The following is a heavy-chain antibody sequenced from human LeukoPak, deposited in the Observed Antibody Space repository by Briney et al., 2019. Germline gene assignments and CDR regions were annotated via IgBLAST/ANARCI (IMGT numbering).Heavy chain of an antibody. CDR2: IKPDGNEQ. CDR1: GFIFSDYW. D-gene: IGHD2-15*01. J-gene: IGHJ4*02. Sequence: GGSLRLSCVTSGFIFSDYWMGWVRQAPGKGPEWVASIKPDGNEQYYVDSVRGRFTISRDNSKDSLFLQMDSLRAEDTAIYYCVRGCSDTCYRFDYWGQGTLVTVSS. V-gene: IGHV3-7*03. CDR3: VRGCSDTCYRFDY.